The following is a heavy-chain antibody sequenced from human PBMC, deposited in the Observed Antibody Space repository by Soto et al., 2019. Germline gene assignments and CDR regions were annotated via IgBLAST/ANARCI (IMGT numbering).Heavy chain of an antibody. J-gene: IGHJ4*02. CDR3: APRSMAVVPEY. V-gene: IGHV4-59*01. CDR2: LYYGRSA. Sequence: QVQLQESGPGLVKPSETLSLTCAVSGDSISSYYCMWIRQPPGKGLESIGYLYYGRSANYNPSLKRRVTLSVDTSTNQGSLTLSSMTAADTAVYYCAPRSMAVVPEYWGQGTLVTVSS. D-gene: IGHD3-22*01. CDR1: GDSISSYY.